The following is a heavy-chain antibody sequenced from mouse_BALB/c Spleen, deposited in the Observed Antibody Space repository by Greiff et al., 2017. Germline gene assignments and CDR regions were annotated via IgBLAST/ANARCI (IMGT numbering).Heavy chain of an antibody. J-gene: IGHJ1*01. V-gene: IGHV5-4*02. CDR1: GFTFSDYY. Sequence: EVKLVESGGGLVKPGGSLKLSCAASGFTFSDYYMYWVRQTPEKRLEWVATISDGGSYTYYPDSVKGRFTISRDNAKNNLYLQMSSLKSEDTAMYYCARDPPSYGSSHWYFDVWGAGTTVTVSS. CDR2: ISDGGSYT. CDR3: ARDPPSYGSSHWYFDV. D-gene: IGHD1-1*01.